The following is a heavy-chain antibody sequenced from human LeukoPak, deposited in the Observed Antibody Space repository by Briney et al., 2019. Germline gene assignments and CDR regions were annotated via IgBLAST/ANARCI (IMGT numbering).Heavy chain of an antibody. D-gene: IGHD6-19*01. CDR1: GFTFSSYW. CDR2: INSDGSST. Sequence: GGSLRLSCAASGFTFSSYWMHWVRQAPGKGLVWVSRINSDGSSTSYADSVKGRFTISRDNAKNTLYLQMNSLRAEDTAVYYCARVRYSSGWYFDYWGQGTLVTVSS. J-gene: IGHJ4*02. CDR3: ARVRYSSGWYFDY. V-gene: IGHV3-74*01.